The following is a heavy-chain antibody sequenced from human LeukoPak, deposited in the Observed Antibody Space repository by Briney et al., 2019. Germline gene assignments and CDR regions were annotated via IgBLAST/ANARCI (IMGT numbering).Heavy chain of an antibody. D-gene: IGHD6-19*01. Sequence: GRSLRLSCAASGFTFSSYGMHWVRQAPGKGLEWVSYISGSGGSTYYADSVKGRFTISRDNSKNTLYLQMSSLRAEDTAVYYCAKETTVAGFYPYFDYWGQGTLVTVSS. CDR1: GFTFSSYG. CDR3: AKETTVAGFYPYFDY. J-gene: IGHJ4*02. V-gene: IGHV3-23*01. CDR2: ISGSGGST.